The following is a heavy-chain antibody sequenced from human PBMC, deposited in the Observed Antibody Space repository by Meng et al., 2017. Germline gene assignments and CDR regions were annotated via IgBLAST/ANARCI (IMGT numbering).Heavy chain of an antibody. CDR2: IWYDGSNK. D-gene: IGHD5-18*01. J-gene: IGHJ4*02. V-gene: IGHV3-33*01. CDR3: AREGQLWARNFDY. CDR1: GFTFSSYG. Sequence: QVELVESGGGGVQPGRALRLSCAASGFTFSSYGMHWVRQAPGKGLEWVAVIWYDGSNKYYADSVKGRFTISRDNSKNTLYLQMNSLRAEDTAVYYCAREGQLWARNFDYWGQGTLVTVSS.